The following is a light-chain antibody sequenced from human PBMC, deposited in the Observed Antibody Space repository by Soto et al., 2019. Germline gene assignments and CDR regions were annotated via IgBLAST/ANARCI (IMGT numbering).Light chain of an antibody. CDR3: SSYASPSPYV. CDR1: SSDVGSSDL. CDR2: VAS. V-gene: IGLV2-23*01. J-gene: IGLJ1*01. Sequence: QSALTQPASVSGTPGQWITISCIGTSSDVGSSDLVSCYQQHPDTAPKLLIYVASKRPSGVSNRFSGSKSGNTASLTISGLQAEDEADYYCSSYASPSPYVFGTGTKVTVL.